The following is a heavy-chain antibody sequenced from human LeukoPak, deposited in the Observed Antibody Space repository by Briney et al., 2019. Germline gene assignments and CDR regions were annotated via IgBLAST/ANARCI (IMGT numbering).Heavy chain of an antibody. CDR2: ISSSSSYI. CDR1: GFTFSSYS. J-gene: IGHJ4*02. CDR3: ARDHEMATIPYFDY. D-gene: IGHD5-24*01. Sequence: GGSLRLSCAASGFTFSSYSMNWVRQAPGKGLEWVSSISSSSSYIYYADSVKGRFTISRDNAKNSLYLQMNSLRAEDTAVYYCARDHEMATIPYFDYWGQGTLVTVSS. V-gene: IGHV3-21*01.